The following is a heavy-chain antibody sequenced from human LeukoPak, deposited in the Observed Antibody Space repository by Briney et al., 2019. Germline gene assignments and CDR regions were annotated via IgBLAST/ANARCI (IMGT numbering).Heavy chain of an antibody. CDR1: GFTFSSYG. CDR2: ISYDGSNK. D-gene: IGHD4-23*01. J-gene: IGHJ3*02. V-gene: IGHV3-30*19. CDR3: ARAWARWVLRHDAFDI. Sequence: PGGSLRLSCAASGFTFSSYGMHWVRQAPGKGLEWVAVISYDGSNKYYADSVKGRFTISRDNSKNTLYLQMNSLRAEDTAVYYCARAWARWVLRHDAFDIWGQGTMVTVSS.